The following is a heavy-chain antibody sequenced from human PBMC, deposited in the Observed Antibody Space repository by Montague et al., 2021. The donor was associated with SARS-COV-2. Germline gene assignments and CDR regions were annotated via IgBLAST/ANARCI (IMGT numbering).Heavy chain of an antibody. CDR3: ARLGDGVVPSPILGVGPYYSYYYMDV. D-gene: IGHD3-10*01. V-gene: IGHV4-34*01. CDR2: IHHGGST. CDR1: GGSFSTYS. Sequence: SETRSLTCAVHGGSFSTYSWNWIRQPPGKGLEWIGEIHHGGSTNYNPSLKSRVTISADTSKNQFSLKPTSVAAADTAVYYCARLGDGVVPSPILGVGPYYSYYYMDVWGKGTTVTVSS. J-gene: IGHJ6*03.